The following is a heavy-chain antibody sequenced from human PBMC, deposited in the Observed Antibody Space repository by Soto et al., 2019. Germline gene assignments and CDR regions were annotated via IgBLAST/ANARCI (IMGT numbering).Heavy chain of an antibody. Sequence: ASVKVSCKASGYTFTSYYIHWVRQAPGQGLEWMGVIDPSGGTTSYTQNFQGRVTMTGDTSTSTVYMELSSLRSEDTAVYYCARDLARQNDFWGQGTLVTVSS. CDR1: GYTFTSYY. V-gene: IGHV1-46*01. CDR3: ARDLARQNDF. CDR2: IDPSGGTT. J-gene: IGHJ4*02.